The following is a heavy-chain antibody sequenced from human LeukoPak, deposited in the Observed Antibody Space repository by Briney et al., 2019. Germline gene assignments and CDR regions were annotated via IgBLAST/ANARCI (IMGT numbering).Heavy chain of an antibody. D-gene: IGHD2-8*02. CDR1: GGTFSSFA. J-gene: IGHJ4*02. Sequence: GGSLRLSCAASGGTFSSFAMIWVRQPPGKGLEWVSSIFPSGGEIHYADSVRGRFTISRDNSKSTLSLQMNSLRAEDTAIYYCATYRQVLLPFESWGQGTLVTVSS. CDR2: IFPSGGEI. CDR3: ATYRQVLLPFES. V-gene: IGHV3-23*01.